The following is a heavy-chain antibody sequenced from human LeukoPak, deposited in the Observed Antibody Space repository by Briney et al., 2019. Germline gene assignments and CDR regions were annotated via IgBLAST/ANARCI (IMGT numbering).Heavy chain of an antibody. CDR2: ISSSSSTI. CDR3: ARDPLYDSSGYYFDY. J-gene: IGHJ4*02. CDR1: GFTFSDYY. V-gene: IGHV3-11*04. Sequence: GGSLRLSCAASGFTFSDYYMSWIRQAPGKGLEWVSHISSSSSTIYYADSVKGRFTISRDNARNSLYLQMNSLRDEDTALCYCARDPLYDSSGYYFDYWGQGTLDTVSS. D-gene: IGHD3-22*01.